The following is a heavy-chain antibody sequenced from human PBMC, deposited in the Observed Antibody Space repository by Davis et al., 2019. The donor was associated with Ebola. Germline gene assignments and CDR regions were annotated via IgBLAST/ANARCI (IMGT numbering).Heavy chain of an antibody. CDR2: IDWDDDK. CDR3: ARIVKCEPYDAFDI. J-gene: IGHJ3*02. D-gene: IGHD5/OR15-5a*01. V-gene: IGHV2-70*11. CDR1: GGSISSYY. Sequence: TLSLTCTVLGGSISSYYWSWIRQPPGKALEWLARIDWDDDKYYSTSLKTRLTISKDTPKNQVVLTITNMDPVDTATYYCARIVKCEPYDAFDIWGQGTMVTVSS.